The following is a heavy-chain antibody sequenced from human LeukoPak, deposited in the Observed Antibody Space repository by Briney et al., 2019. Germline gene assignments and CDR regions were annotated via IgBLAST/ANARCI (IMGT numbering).Heavy chain of an antibody. CDR1: GFTVSSNY. D-gene: IGHD5-12*01. V-gene: IGHV3-53*01. CDR2: IYSGGST. CDR3: ARDRSGYDYYYYYYMDV. J-gene: IGHJ6*03. Sequence: GGSLRLSCAASGFTVSSNYMSWVRQAPGKGLEWVSVIYSGGSTYYADSVKGRFTISRDNSKNTLYLQMSSLRAEDTAVYYCARDRSGYDYYYYYYMDVWGKGTTVTVSS.